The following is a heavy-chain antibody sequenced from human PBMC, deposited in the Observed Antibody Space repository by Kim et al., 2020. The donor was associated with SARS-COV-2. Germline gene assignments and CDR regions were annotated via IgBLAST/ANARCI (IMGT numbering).Heavy chain of an antibody. V-gene: IGHV3-30*07. D-gene: IGHD3-22*01. J-gene: IGHJ3*02. Sequence: SVKCRFTISRDNSKNTLYLQMNSLRAEDTAVYYCARAKLGSSGYHDAFDIWGQGTMVTVSS. CDR3: ARAKLGSSGYHDAFDI.